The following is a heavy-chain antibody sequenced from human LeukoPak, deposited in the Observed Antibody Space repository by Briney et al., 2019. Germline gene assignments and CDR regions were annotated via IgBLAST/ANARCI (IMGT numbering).Heavy chain of an antibody. D-gene: IGHD3-10*02. V-gene: IGHV3-48*03. CDR2: ISSSGSTG. CDR1: GFTFRSYE. CDR3: AELGITMIGGV. J-gene: IGHJ6*04. Sequence: GGSLRLSCAASGFTFRSYEMNWVRQAPGKGLEWVSYISSSGSTGYYADSVKGRFTISRDNAKNSVYLQMNSLRAEDTAVYYCAELGITMIGGVWGKGTTVTISS.